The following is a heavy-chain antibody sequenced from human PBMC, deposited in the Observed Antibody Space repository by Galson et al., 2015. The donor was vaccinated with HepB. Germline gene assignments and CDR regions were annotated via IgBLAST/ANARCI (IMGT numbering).Heavy chain of an antibody. J-gene: IGHJ4*02. D-gene: IGHD1-14*01. CDR3: ASEIRRRNY. CDR1: GFTFSSYA. CDR2: ISYDGSNK. V-gene: IGHV3-30-3*01. Sequence: SLRLSCAASGFTFSSYAMHWVRQAPGKGLEWVAVISYDGSNKYYADSVKGRFTISRDNSKNTLYLQMNSLRAEDTAVYYCASEIRRRNYWGQGTLVTVSS.